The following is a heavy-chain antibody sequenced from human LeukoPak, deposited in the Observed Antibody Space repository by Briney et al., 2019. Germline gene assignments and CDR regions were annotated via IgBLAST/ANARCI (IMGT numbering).Heavy chain of an antibody. J-gene: IGHJ6*03. CDR2: IYTSGST. CDR3: ARVGDGSGSYPYYYYYMDV. V-gene: IGHV4-4*07. CDR1: GGSISSYY. Sequence: PSETLSLTCTVSGGSISSYYWSWIRQPAGKGLEWIGRIYTSGSTNYNPSLKSRVTMSVDTSKNQFSLKLSSVTAADTAVYYCARVGDGSGSYPYYYYYMDVWGKGTTVTVSS. D-gene: IGHD3-10*01.